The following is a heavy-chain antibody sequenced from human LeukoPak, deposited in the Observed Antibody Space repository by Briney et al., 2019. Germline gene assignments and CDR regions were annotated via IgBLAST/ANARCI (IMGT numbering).Heavy chain of an antibody. CDR2: FETEDGEP. D-gene: IGHD2-15*01. J-gene: IGHJ3*02. V-gene: IGHV1-24*01. Sequence: ASVKVSCKVSGYSLSEISVHWIRQVPGRGLEWMGSFETEDGEPLYAQKIQGRVTMTEDTSTDTAYMELSSLRSEDTAMYYCASGNEVTLDGFAIWGQGTMVTVSS. CDR3: ASGNEVTLDGFAI. CDR1: GYSLSEIS.